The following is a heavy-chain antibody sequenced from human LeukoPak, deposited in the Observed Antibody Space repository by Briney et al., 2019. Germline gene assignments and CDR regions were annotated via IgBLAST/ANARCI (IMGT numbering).Heavy chain of an antibody. Sequence: GGSLRLSCVASGITFSSYSMSWVRQAPGKGLEWVSIIYSGGSTYYADSVKGRFTISRDKSKNTLYLQMNSLRAEDTAVYYCASGYSTSSAGFDPWGQGTLVTVSS. CDR3: ASGYSTSSAGFDP. CDR1: GITFSSYS. CDR2: IYSGGST. D-gene: IGHD6-13*01. V-gene: IGHV3-66*01. J-gene: IGHJ5*02.